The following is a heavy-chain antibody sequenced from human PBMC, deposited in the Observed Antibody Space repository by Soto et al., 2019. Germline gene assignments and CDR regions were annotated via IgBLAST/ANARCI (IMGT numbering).Heavy chain of an antibody. CDR2: ISSSGSDT. CDR1: GFSFSSYE. D-gene: IGHD1-26*01. V-gene: IGHV3-48*03. Sequence: EAQLVESGGDLVQPGGSLRPSCAGSGFSFSSYEMNWVRQAPGKGLEWVSYISSSGSDTYYADSVKARFTISRDNAQNSLYLQMTRLRAEDTAIYYCASLSGSYGFDPWGQGTLVTVSS. CDR3: ASLSGSYGFDP. J-gene: IGHJ5*02.